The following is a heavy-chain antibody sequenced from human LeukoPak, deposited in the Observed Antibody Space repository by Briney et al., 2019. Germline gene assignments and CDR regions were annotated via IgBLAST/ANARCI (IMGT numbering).Heavy chain of an antibody. D-gene: IGHD1-26*01. CDR3: AKTQWEVGATDYFDY. J-gene: IGHJ4*02. CDR1: GFAFNNYA. CDR2: INDNGGQR. Sequence: PGGSLRLSCAASGFAFNNYAMTWVRQAPGKGLEWVSNINDNGGQRHYADSVKGRFTISRDNSKNMMFLQMDSLRAEDTAVYYCAKTQWEVGATDYFDYWGQGILVTVSS. V-gene: IGHV3-23*01.